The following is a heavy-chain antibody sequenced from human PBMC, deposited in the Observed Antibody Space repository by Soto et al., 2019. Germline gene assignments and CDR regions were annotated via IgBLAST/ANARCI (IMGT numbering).Heavy chain of an antibody. CDR1: GYGFSNYA. Sequence: QVQLVQSGAEVKKPGASVRVSCKTSGYGFSNYAMHWVRQAPGQRLEWMGWIYADNGDTRYSQKFQDRVTITRDTSASTVYMDLRSLRSEDMAVYYCARRVGAYCGGDCLLPFDYWGQGTLVTVSS. D-gene: IGHD2-21*02. V-gene: IGHV1-3*01. J-gene: IGHJ4*02. CDR3: ARRVGAYCGGDCLLPFDY. CDR2: IYADNGDT.